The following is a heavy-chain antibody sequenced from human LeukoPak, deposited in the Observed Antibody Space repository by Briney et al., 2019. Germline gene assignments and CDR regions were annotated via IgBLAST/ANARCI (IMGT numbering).Heavy chain of an antibody. J-gene: IGHJ4*02. Sequence: GGSLRLSCAASGFTFSSYAMSWVRQAPGKGLEWVSAISGSGGSTFYADSVKGRFTISRDNSKSTLFLQMNSLSAEHTAVYYCAKSGRYCSGGSCYQEASLDYWGQGTLVTVSS. CDR1: GFTFSSYA. CDR2: ISGSGGST. CDR3: AKSGRYCSGGSCYQEASLDY. D-gene: IGHD2-15*01. V-gene: IGHV3-23*01.